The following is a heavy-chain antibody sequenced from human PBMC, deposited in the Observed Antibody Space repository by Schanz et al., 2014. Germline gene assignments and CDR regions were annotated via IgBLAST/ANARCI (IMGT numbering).Heavy chain of an antibody. Sequence: EVQLVESGGGLVKPGGSLRLSCAASGFTFSSYSMNWVRQAPGKGLEWVSVVTGSGATTYYADSVKGRFTISRDNSKNTLYLQMNSLRAEDTAVYYCASERGYSYGYGAFDIWGQGTMVTVSS. CDR3: ASERGYSYGYGAFDI. CDR2: VTGSGATT. CDR1: GFTFSSYS. V-gene: IGHV3-23*04. J-gene: IGHJ3*02. D-gene: IGHD5-18*01.